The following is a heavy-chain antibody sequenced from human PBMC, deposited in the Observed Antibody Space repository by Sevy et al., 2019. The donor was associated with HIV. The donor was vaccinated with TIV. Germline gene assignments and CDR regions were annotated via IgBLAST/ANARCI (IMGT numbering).Heavy chain of an antibody. Sequence: SETLSLTCTVSGYSISSGYYWSWIRQTPGKGLEWLGTISHRGKTHYNPSLKSRVTISVDTSKNQFSLRLNSVTAADTAVFYCARGSQPINYDENGYYDYWGQGTLVTVSS. CDR1: GYSISSGYY. D-gene: IGHD2-2*03. CDR3: ARGSQPINYDENGYYDY. V-gene: IGHV4-38-2*02. CDR2: ISHRGKT. J-gene: IGHJ4*02.